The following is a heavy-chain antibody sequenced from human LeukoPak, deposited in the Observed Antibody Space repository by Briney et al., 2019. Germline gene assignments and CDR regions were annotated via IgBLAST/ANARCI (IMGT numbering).Heavy chain of an antibody. V-gene: IGHV3-33*06. Sequence: GGSLRLSCAASGFTFSSYGMHWVRQAPGKGLEWVAVIWHDGSNKYYAESVKGRFTVSRDNSKNTPHLEMSSLRAEDTALYFCAKDGWNGNYYLDYWGQGTLVTVSS. D-gene: IGHD1-7*01. CDR2: IWHDGSNK. J-gene: IGHJ4*02. CDR3: AKDGWNGNYYLDY. CDR1: GFTFSSYG.